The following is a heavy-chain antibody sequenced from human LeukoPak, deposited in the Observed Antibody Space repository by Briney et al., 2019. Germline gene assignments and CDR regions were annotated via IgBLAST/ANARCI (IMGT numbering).Heavy chain of an antibody. CDR3: ARDLPGYSSAFDI. J-gene: IGHJ3*02. Sequence: ASVKVSCKASGYTFTDYYMHWVRQAPGQGLEWMGWIDPNSGGTYCAQKFRARVTLTRDTSMMTAYMELSRLRSDDTAMYYCARDLPGYSSAFDIWGQGTMVTVSS. CDR1: GYTFTDYY. V-gene: IGHV1-2*02. D-gene: IGHD6-13*01. CDR2: IDPNSGGT.